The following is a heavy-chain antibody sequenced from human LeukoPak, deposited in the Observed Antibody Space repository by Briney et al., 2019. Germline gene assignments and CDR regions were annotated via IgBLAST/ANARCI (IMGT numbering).Heavy chain of an antibody. D-gene: IGHD2-15*01. J-gene: IGHJ3*02. CDR2: IKQDGHKN. CDR1: GFTFSSYA. Sequence: GGSLRLSCAASGFTFSSYAMHWVRQAPGKGLEWVANIKQDGHKNYYADSVKGRFTIPRDNAENSLFLQMNSLRVEDTAVYYCAREGGSRPNDAFDIWGQGTMVTVSS. V-gene: IGHV3-7*03. CDR3: AREGGSRPNDAFDI.